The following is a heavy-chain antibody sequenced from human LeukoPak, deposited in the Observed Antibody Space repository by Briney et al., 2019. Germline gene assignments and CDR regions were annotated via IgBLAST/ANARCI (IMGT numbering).Heavy chain of an antibody. CDR2: IWYDGSDK. CDR3: ARSESSARGSDY. J-gene: IGHJ4*02. V-gene: IGHV3-33*01. D-gene: IGHD6-25*01. Sequence: GGSLRLSCAASGFTFSTYGMHWVRQAPGKGLEWVAIIWYDGSDKYYSDSVKGRFTISRDNSRNTLYLQMNSLRAEDTAVYYCARSESSARGSDYWGQGTLVAVSS. CDR1: GFTFSTYG.